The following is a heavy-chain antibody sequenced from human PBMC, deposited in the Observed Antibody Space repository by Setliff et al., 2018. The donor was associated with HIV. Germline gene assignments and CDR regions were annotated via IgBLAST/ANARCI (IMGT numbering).Heavy chain of an antibody. Sequence: GGSLRLSCAASGFTFSDYYMSWIRQAPGKGLEWVSSISSSSSRYTNYADSVKGRFTISRDNAKNSLYLQMNSLRADDTAVYYCARDFCGSSCSSGYGYFDHWGQGTLVTVSS. D-gene: IGHD2-15*01. CDR1: GFTFSDYY. CDR2: ISSSSSRYT. J-gene: IGHJ4*02. V-gene: IGHV3-11*06. CDR3: ARDFCGSSCSSGYGYFDH.